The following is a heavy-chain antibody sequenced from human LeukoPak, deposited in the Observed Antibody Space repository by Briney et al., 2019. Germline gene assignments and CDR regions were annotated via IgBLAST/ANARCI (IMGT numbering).Heavy chain of an antibody. J-gene: IGHJ4*02. CDR3: ARGGETYYYVSGSYYNPRFFDY. CDR1: GFTFSSYA. Sequence: PGGSLSLSCAASGFTFSSYAMHWVRQAPGKGLEYVSAISSNGGSTYYAHSVKGRFTISTDNSKNTLYLQMGSLRAEDMAVYYCARGGETYYYVSGSYYNPRFFDYWGEGTLVTVSS. D-gene: IGHD3-10*01. V-gene: IGHV3-64*01. CDR2: ISSNGGST.